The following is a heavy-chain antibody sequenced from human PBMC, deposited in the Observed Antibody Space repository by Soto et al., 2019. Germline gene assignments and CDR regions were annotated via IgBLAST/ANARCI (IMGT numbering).Heavy chain of an antibody. V-gene: IGHV3-23*01. Sequence: HPGGSLRLSCAASGFTFSSYAMSWVRQAPGKGLEWVSAISGSGGSTYYADSVKGRFTISRDNSKNTLYLQMNSLRAEDTAVYYCAKGSRYYYYGMDVWGQGTTVTVSS. CDR1: GFTFSSYA. CDR2: ISGSGGST. D-gene: IGHD1-26*01. CDR3: AKGSRYYYYGMDV. J-gene: IGHJ6*02.